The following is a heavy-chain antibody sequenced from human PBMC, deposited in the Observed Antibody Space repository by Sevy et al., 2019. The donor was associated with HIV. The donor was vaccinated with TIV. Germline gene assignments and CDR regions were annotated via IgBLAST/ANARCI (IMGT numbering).Heavy chain of an antibody. V-gene: IGHV3-30-3*01. CDR3: ALERLSSDVAEYFQN. J-gene: IGHJ1*01. CDR1: GFTFDNYW. D-gene: IGHD1-1*01. Sequence: GGSLRLSCVASGFTFDNYWMQWVRQAPGKGLEWVATISFDATNKHYPDSVKGRFTISRDNFQNSLFLQMDSLRPEDTAVYYCALERLSSDVAEYFQNWGQGTLVTVSS. CDR2: ISFDATNK.